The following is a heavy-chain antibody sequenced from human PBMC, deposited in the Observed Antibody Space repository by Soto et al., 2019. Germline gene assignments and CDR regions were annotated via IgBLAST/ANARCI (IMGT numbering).Heavy chain of an antibody. V-gene: IGHV1-18*01. CDR2: ISAYNGDT. CDR1: GYTFSDYG. D-gene: IGHD3-3*01. CDR3: ARTGRFLAWLSTVDY. J-gene: IGHJ4*02. Sequence: QVQLVQSGAEVAKPGASVKVSCKSSGYTFSDYGISWVRQAPGQGLEWMGWISAYNGDTNYAHKFQGRVTMTTDTSTSTAYLELRSLRSDDTAVYYCARTGRFLAWLSTVDYWGQGNLVTVSS.